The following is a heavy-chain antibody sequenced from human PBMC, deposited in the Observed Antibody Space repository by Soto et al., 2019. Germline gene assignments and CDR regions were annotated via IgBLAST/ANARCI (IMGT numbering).Heavy chain of an antibody. V-gene: IGHV3-74*01. J-gene: IGHJ4*02. CDR3: ARVPSGLYHHDY. CDR1: GFTFSGDW. Sequence: EVQLVESGGGLVQPGGSLRLSCAASGFTFSGDWMHWVRQAAGKGLVWVSRINMDGSSTNYADSVKGRFTISRDYTKKTLYLQMNRLRVDDTSVYYSARVPSGLYHHDYWPQGALVTVSS. CDR2: INMDGSST. D-gene: IGHD2-15*01.